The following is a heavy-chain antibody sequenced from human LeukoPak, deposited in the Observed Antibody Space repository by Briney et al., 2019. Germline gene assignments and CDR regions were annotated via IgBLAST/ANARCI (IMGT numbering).Heavy chain of an antibody. D-gene: IGHD6-13*01. Sequence: PGGSLRLSCAASGFTFSSYAISWVRQAPGKGLEWVSAVSGRGDSTYYADSVKGRFTISRDNSKNMLYLQMNSLRAEDTAVYYCAKWKYSNPGIDDYWGQGTLVTVSS. V-gene: IGHV3-23*01. CDR3: AKWKYSNPGIDDY. J-gene: IGHJ4*02. CDR1: GFTFSSYA. CDR2: VSGRGDST.